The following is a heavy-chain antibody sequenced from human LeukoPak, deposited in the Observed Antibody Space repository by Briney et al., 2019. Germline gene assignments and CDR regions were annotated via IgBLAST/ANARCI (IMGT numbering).Heavy chain of an antibody. D-gene: IGHD6-13*01. Sequence: GGSLRLSCATSGFTFSSYSMNWVRQAPGKGLEWVSYISSSSSTIYYADSVKGRFTISRDNAMNSVYLQMNSLRAEDTAIYYCAKDRSGAAIGTFDYWGQGTLVTVSS. V-gene: IGHV3-48*01. CDR3: AKDRSGAAIGTFDY. CDR2: ISSSSSTI. CDR1: GFTFSSYS. J-gene: IGHJ4*02.